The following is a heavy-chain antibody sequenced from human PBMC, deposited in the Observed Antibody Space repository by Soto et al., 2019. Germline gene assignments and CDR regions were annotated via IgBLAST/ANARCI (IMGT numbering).Heavy chain of an antibody. CDR3: AGRIAAAGSYYYYGMDV. J-gene: IGHJ6*02. D-gene: IGHD6-13*01. V-gene: IGHV3-64D*08. CDR1: GFTFSSYA. CDR2: ISSNGGST. Sequence: GGSLRLSCSASGFTFSSYAMHWVRQAPGKGLEYVSAISSNGGSTYYADSVKGRFTISRDNSKNTLYLQMSSLRAEDTAVYYCAGRIAAAGSYYYYGMDVWGQGTTVTVS.